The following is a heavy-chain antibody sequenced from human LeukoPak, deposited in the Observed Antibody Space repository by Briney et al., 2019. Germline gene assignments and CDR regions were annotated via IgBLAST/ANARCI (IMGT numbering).Heavy chain of an antibody. CDR1: GFTFSSYN. J-gene: IGHJ4*02. Sequence: GGSLRLSCAASGFTFSSYNMNWVRQAPGKGLEWVAFMSFDGSNEYGDSVKGRFTISRDNSKNTLYLQMNSLRVEDTAMYYCAKEEGNTLGDYWGQGTLVTVSS. CDR2: MSFDGSNE. D-gene: IGHD7-27*01. CDR3: AKEEGNTLGDY. V-gene: IGHV3-30*18.